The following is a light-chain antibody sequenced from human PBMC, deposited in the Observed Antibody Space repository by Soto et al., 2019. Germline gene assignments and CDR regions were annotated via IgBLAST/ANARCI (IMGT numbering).Light chain of an antibody. J-gene: IGLJ3*02. CDR2: EGT. Sequence: QSVLTQPASVSGSPGQSITISCTGTSSDVGSNDLVSWYQQRPDKAPKLMIYEGTKRPSGVSNRFSGSKSGNTASLTISGLQAEDEADYYCCSYTDSSTVFGGGTKLTVL. V-gene: IGLV2-23*01. CDR3: CSYTDSSTV. CDR1: SSDVGSNDL.